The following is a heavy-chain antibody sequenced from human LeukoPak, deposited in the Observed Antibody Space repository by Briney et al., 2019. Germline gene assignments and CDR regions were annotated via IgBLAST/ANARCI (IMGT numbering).Heavy chain of an antibody. V-gene: IGHV3-30*18. CDR2: ISYDGSNK. J-gene: IGHJ4*02. CDR3: AKPKTAYGDYPNSFDY. CDR1: GFTFSSCG. D-gene: IGHD4-17*01. Sequence: GRSLRLSCAASGFTFSSCGMHWVRQAPGKGLEWVAVISYDGSNKYYADSVKGRFTISRDNSKNTLYLQMNSLRAEDTAVYYCAKPKTAYGDYPNSFDYWGQGTLVTVSS.